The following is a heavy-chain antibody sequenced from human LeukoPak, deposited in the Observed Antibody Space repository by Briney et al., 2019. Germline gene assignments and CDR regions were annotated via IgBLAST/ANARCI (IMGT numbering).Heavy chain of an antibody. CDR1: GFIFSSYG. D-gene: IGHD3-10*01. CDR3: AKEIPITMVRGVSPMDV. Sequence: GGSLRLSCAASGFIFSSYGMHWVRQAPGKGLEWVAVIWYDGSNKYYADSVKGRFTISRDNSKNTLYLQMNSLRAEDTAVYYCAKEIPITMVRGVSPMDVWGKGTTVTVSS. V-gene: IGHV3-33*06. CDR2: IWYDGSNK. J-gene: IGHJ6*03.